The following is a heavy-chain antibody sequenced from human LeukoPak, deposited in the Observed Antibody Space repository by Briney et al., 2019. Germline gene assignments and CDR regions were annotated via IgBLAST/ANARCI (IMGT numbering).Heavy chain of an antibody. D-gene: IGHD6-25*01. CDR3: ARDPRQSSGWNWHFDL. V-gene: IGHV3-11*01. CDR1: GFTFSDHH. CDR2: ISTSGRTI. J-gene: IGHJ2*01. Sequence: GGSLRLSCAASGFTFSDHHMSWIRLAPGKGLEWVAYISTSGRTIYHTDSVKGRFAISRDNADQSLFLQMNSLRVEDSAMYFCARDPRQSSGWNWHFDLWGRGTLVTVSS.